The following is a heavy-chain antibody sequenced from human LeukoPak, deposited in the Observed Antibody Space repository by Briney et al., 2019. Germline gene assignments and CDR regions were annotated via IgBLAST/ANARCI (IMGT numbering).Heavy chain of an antibody. J-gene: IGHJ4*02. Sequence: SETLSLTCAVYGGSFSGYYWSWIRQPPGKGLEWIGEINHSGSTNYNPSLKSRVTISVDTSKNQFSLKLSSVTAADTAVYYCARGSALCSPGIAVAGAHFDYWGQGTLVTVSS. V-gene: IGHV4-34*01. CDR3: ARGSALCSPGIAVAGAHFDY. CDR1: GGSFSGYY. D-gene: IGHD6-19*01. CDR2: INHSGST.